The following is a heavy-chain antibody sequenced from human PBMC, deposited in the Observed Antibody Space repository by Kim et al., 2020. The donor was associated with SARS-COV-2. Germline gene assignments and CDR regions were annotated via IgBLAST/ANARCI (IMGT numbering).Heavy chain of an antibody. Sequence: SETLSLTCAVSGGSINSVNWWTWVRQPPEKGLEWIGEISHSGSTNYNPSLKSRVTILVDKSNMQFSLMLTSVTAADTAAYYCAKRPRYGAVSNDYYYGM. V-gene: IGHV4-4*02. CDR1: GGSINSVNW. CDR3: AKRPRYGAVSNDYYYGM. D-gene: IGHD3-3*01. J-gene: IGHJ6*01. CDR2: ISHSGST.